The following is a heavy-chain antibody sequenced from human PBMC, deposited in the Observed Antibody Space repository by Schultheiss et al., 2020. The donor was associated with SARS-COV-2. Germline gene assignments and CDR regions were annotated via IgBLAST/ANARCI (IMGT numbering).Heavy chain of an antibody. CDR3: ARGPEMATIGTYYGMDV. J-gene: IGHJ6*02. V-gene: IGHV4-34*01. D-gene: IGHD5-24*01. CDR1: GGSFSGYY. CDR2: INHSGST. Sequence: SETLSLTCAVYGGSFSGYYWSWIRQPPGKGLEWIGEINHSGSTNYNPSLKSRVTISVDTSKNQFSLKLSSVTAADTAVYYCARGPEMATIGTYYGMDVWGQGTTVTVSS.